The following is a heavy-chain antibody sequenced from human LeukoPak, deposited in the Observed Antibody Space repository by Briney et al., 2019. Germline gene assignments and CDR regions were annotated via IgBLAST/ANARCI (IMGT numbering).Heavy chain of an antibody. CDR3: ARYGMAAEGIWWFDP. J-gene: IGHJ5*02. Sequence: KPSETLSLTCAVYGGCLNGYYWSWIRQPPGKRREWIGEIDHSGSTQYNPSLKSRVTISLDTSKKQFSLKLTSLTAADTAFYYCARYGMAAEGIWWFDPWGQGTLVTVSS. D-gene: IGHD6-13*01. CDR1: GGCLNGYY. V-gene: IGHV4-34*01. CDR2: IDHSGST.